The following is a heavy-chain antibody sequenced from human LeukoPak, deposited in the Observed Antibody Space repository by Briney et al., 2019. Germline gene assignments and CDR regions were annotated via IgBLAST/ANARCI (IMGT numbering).Heavy chain of an antibody. J-gene: IGHJ4*02. CDR1: GFTFSTYG. V-gene: IGHV3-30*02. D-gene: IGHD4-23*01. CDR3: AKLLRLVVTPTVVFDY. Sequence: PGGSLRLSCSASGFTFSTYGMHWVRQTPGKGLEWVAFIRYDGSNKYCADSVKGRFTVSRDNSKNTLYLQMNSLRAEDTAVYYCAKLLRLVVTPTVVFDYWGQGTLVTVSS. CDR2: IRYDGSNK.